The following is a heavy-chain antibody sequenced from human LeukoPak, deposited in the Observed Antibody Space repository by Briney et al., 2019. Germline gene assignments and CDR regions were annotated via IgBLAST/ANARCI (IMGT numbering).Heavy chain of an antibody. CDR1: GYTFTSYD. J-gene: IGHJ4*02. CDR2: MNPNSGNT. CDR3: ARARRFGELYIDY. Sequence: GASVKVSCKASGYTFTSYDINWVRQATGQGLEWMGWMNPNSGNTGYAQKLQGRVTMTTDTSTSTAYMELRSLRSDDTAVYYCARARRFGELYIDYWGQGTLVTVSS. V-gene: IGHV1-8*02. D-gene: IGHD3-10*01.